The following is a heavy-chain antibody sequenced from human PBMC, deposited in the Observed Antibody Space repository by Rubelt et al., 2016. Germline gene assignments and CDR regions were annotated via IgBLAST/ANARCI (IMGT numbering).Heavy chain of an antibody. Sequence: QVQLVQSGAEVKKPGASVKVSCKASGYTFTGYYMHWVRQAPGQGLEWMGWINPNSGGTNYAQKFQGRVTMTRETCISTAYMELSRLRSYDTAVYCRARDLYKGPRWLVAYWGQGTLVTVSS. CDR1: GYTFTGYY. J-gene: IGHJ4*02. V-gene: IGHV1-2*02. CDR3: ARDLYKGPRWLVAY. D-gene: IGHD6-19*01. CDR2: INPNSGGT.